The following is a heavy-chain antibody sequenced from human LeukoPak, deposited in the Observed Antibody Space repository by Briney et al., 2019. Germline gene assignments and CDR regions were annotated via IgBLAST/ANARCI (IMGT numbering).Heavy chain of an antibody. CDR1: GYNFTSYW. Sequence: GESLKISCKGSGYNFTSYWIGWVRQMPGKGLEWMGIIYPGDSDTRYSPSFQGQVTISADKSISTAYLQWSSLKASDTAMYYCARVSGGIPYYDILTGYLGAFDYWGQGTLVTVSS. D-gene: IGHD3-9*01. J-gene: IGHJ4*02. CDR3: ARVSGGIPYYDILTGYLGAFDY. V-gene: IGHV5-51*01. CDR2: IYPGDSDT.